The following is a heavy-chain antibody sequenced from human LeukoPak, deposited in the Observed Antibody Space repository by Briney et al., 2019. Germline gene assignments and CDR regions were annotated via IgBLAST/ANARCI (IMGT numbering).Heavy chain of an antibody. CDR3: ASSNYYDSSGYLEAFDY. Sequence: ASVKVSCKASGYTFTSYYMHWVRQAPGQGLEWMGIINPSGGSTSYAQKFQGRVTITRDTSASTAYMELSSLRSEDTAVYYCASSNYYDSSGYLEAFDYWGQGTLVTVSS. D-gene: IGHD3-22*01. J-gene: IGHJ4*02. CDR1: GYTFTSYY. CDR2: INPSGGST. V-gene: IGHV1-46*01.